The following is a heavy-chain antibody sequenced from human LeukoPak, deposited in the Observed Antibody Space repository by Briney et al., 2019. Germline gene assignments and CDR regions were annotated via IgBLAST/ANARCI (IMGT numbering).Heavy chain of an antibody. CDR1: GFTFSSYA. J-gene: IGHJ5*02. D-gene: IGHD5-12*01. CDR3: AREVEDVRWLRLYNWFDP. Sequence: GRSLRLSCAASGFTFSSYAMHWVRQAPGKGLEWVTVISYDGSNKYYADSVKGRFTISRDNSKNTLYQQMNSLRAEDTAVYYCAREVEDVRWLRLYNWFDPWGQGTLVTVSP. V-gene: IGHV3-30*04. CDR2: ISYDGSNK.